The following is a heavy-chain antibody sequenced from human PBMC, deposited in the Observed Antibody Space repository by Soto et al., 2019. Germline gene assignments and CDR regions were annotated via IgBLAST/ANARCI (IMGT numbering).Heavy chain of an antibody. J-gene: IGHJ6*01. CDR2: INPINGAT. Sequence: ASVKVSCKASGYTFTGYYIHWVRQAPGQGLEWMGWINPINGATNYAQKFHGRVTVTRDTSISTAYMELSRLTSDDTALYYCVRLSQPGLYYYRMDVWGQGTTVTVSS. V-gene: IGHV1-2*02. CDR3: VRLSQPGLYYYRMDV. CDR1: GYTFTGYY.